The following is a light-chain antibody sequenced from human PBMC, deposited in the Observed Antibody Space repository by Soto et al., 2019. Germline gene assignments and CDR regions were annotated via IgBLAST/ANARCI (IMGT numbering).Light chain of an antibody. J-gene: IGKJ1*01. CDR2: AAS. CDR1: QSISSY. CDR3: QQSYSTPGT. V-gene: IGKV1-39*01. Sequence: DIQMTQSPSSLSASVGDRVTITCRASQSISSYLNWYQQKPGKAPKHLIYAASSLQSGVPSRFSGSGSGTDFTLTISSLQPEDFATYYCQQSYSTPGTFGQGTQVEIK.